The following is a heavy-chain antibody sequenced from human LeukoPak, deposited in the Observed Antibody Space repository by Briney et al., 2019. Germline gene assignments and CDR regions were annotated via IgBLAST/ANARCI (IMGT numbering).Heavy chain of an antibody. J-gene: IGHJ6*02. V-gene: IGHV3-48*01. CDR3: ARGGRGDYGSGSYYNYGMDV. D-gene: IGHD3-10*01. Sequence: GGPLRLSCAASGFTFSGYSMGWVRQAPGKGLEWVSYISSSSASIYHADSVKGRFTISRDNAQNSLYLQMNGLRVEDTALYYCARGGRGDYGSGSYYNYGMDVWGQGTTVTVSS. CDR2: ISSSSASI. CDR1: GFTFSGYS.